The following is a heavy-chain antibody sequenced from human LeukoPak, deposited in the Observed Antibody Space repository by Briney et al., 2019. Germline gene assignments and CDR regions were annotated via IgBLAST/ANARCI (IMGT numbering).Heavy chain of an antibody. D-gene: IGHD5-18*01. CDR1: GFTFSSYA. V-gene: IGHV3-23*01. CDR3: ARDVDTAMPTGDAFDI. J-gene: IGHJ3*02. Sequence: GGSLRLSCAASGFTFSSYAMSWVRQAPGKGLEWVSAISGSGGSTYYADSVKGRFTISRDNSKNTLYLQMNSLRAEDTAVYYCARDVDTAMPTGDAFDIWGQGTMVTVSS. CDR2: ISGSGGST.